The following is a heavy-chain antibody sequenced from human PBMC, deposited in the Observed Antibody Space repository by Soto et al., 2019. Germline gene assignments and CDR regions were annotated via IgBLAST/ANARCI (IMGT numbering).Heavy chain of an antibody. CDR3: VRSSGWTGDY. CDR1: GFTFSSHW. Sequence: GGSLRLSCVASGFTFSSHWMNWVRQVPGKGLEWVANIKEDGTGINYVDSVKGRFAISRDNAKNSLYLQMNSLRVDDTAVYHCVRSSGWTGDYWGQGILVTVSS. D-gene: IGHD3-10*01. J-gene: IGHJ4*02. CDR2: IKEDGTGI. V-gene: IGHV3-7*04.